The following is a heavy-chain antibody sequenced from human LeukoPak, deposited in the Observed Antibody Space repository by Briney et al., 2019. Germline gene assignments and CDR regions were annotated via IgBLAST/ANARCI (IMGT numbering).Heavy chain of an antibody. CDR1: GFTFSSYA. D-gene: IGHD3-22*01. V-gene: IGHV3-23*01. CDR3: AKGAAYYYDSSGYYYFFDY. Sequence: GGSLRLSCAASGFTFSSYAMSWVRQSPGTGLEWVSAISGTGGRTFYADSVKGRFTISRDNSKNTLSLQMNSLRAEDTAVYYCAKGAAYYYDSSGYYYFFDYWGQGTLVTVSS. J-gene: IGHJ4*02. CDR2: ISGTGGRT.